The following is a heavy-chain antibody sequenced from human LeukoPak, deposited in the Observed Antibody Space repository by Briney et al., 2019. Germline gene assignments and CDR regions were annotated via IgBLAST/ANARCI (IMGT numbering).Heavy chain of an antibody. Sequence: PGGSLRLSCAASGFTFDDYGMSWVRQAPGKGLEWVSGINWNGGSTGYADSMKGRFTISRDNAKNSLYLQMNSLRAEDTALYYCARRCYPSHCFDYWGQGTLVTVSS. V-gene: IGHV3-20*04. CDR1: GFTFDDYG. J-gene: IGHJ4*02. D-gene: IGHD2-15*01. CDR2: INWNGGST. CDR3: ARRCYPSHCFDY.